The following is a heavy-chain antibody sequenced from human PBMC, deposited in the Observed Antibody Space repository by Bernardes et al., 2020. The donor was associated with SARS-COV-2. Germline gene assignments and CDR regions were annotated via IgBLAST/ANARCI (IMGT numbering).Heavy chain of an antibody. D-gene: IGHD6-19*01. J-gene: IGHJ4*02. CDR2: ISASGST. V-gene: IGHV4-61*02. CDR1: DDAISSGSFY. CDR3: ARDGSISVPGTDYFDF. Sequence: SETLSLTCAVSDDAISSGSFYWSWIRQPAGKGLEWVGRISASGSTNYNPSLKSRVTMSVDTSKNQFSLKLTSVTAADTAVYYCARDGSISVPGTDYFDFWGKGILVTVSS.